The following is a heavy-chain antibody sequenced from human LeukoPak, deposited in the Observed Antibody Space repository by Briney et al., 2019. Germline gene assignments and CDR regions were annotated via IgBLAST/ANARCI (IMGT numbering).Heavy chain of an antibody. V-gene: IGHV3-21*01. CDR1: GFTFSSYS. J-gene: IGHJ4*02. D-gene: IGHD6-13*01. CDR3: ARDHGRYSSSWYPYYFDY. CDR2: ISSSSSYI. Sequence: GGSLRLSCAASGFTFSSYSMNWVRQAPGKGLEWVSSISSSSSYIYYADSVKGRFTISRDNAKNSLYLQMNSLRAEDTAVYYCARDHGRYSSSWYPYYFDYWGQGTLVTVSS.